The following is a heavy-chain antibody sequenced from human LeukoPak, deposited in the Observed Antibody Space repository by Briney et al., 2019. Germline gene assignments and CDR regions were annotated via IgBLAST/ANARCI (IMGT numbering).Heavy chain of an antibody. CDR1: GFTLSIYS. V-gene: IGHV3-21*01. Sequence: GGSLRLSCAASGFTLSIYSMNWVRQAPGKGLEWLSSITSSSNYIYYADSVKGRFTISRDYVQNSLYLQMNSLRAEDTAMYYCARDRGYFDNWGQGTLVTVSS. CDR2: ITSSSNYI. J-gene: IGHJ4*02. CDR3: ARDRGYFDN.